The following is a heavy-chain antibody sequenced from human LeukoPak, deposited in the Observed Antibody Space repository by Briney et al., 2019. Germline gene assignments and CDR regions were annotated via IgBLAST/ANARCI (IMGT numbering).Heavy chain of an antibody. CDR2: IHESGST. CDR1: GVSMSSNNW. Sequence: SGTLSLTCAVSGVSMSSNNWWSWVRQPPGKGLEWIGEIHESGSTNYNPSLKSRVTISVDKSKHQFSLKLTSVTAADTAVYYCARQEGFSQKDWGQGTQVTVS. V-gene: IGHV4-4*02. J-gene: IGHJ4*02. CDR3: ARQEGFSQKD.